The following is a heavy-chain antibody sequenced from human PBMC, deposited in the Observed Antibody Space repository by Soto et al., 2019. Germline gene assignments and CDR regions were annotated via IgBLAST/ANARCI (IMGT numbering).Heavy chain of an antibody. CDR2: ISYDGSNK. D-gene: IGHD6-13*01. CDR1: GFTFSSYG. J-gene: IGHJ6*02. CDR3: AKIADRYSTDYYYYYGMDV. Sequence: GGSLRLSCAASGFTFSSYGMHWVRQAPGKGLEWVAVISYDGSNKYYADSVKGRFTISRDNSKNTLYLQMNSLRAEDTAVYYCAKIADRYSTDYYYYYGMDVWGQGTTVTVSS. V-gene: IGHV3-30*18.